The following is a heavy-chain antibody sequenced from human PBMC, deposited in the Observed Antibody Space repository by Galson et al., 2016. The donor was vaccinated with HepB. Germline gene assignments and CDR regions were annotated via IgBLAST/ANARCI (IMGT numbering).Heavy chain of an antibody. CDR2: IYYTGSA. J-gene: IGHJ5*02. CDR1: SDSISPYY. Sequence: SETLSLTCAVTSDSISPYYWSWIRQPPGKGLEWIAYIYYTGSANYNPSLKSRVTISVDTSKNLFSLRLTSVTAADTAVYYCARVGGYCGGGSCLGWFDPWGQGTLVTVSS. D-gene: IGHD2-15*01. V-gene: IGHV4-59*01. CDR3: ARVGGYCGGGSCLGWFDP.